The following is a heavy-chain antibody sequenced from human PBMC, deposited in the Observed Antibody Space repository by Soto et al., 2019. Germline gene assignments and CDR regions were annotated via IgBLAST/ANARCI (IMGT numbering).Heavy chain of an antibody. D-gene: IGHD2-15*01. CDR2: MNPNSGNT. CDR1: GYTFTSYD. J-gene: IGHJ6*03. Sequence: ASVKVSCKASGYTFTSYDINWVRQATGQGLEWMGWMNPNSGNTGYAQKFQGRVTMTRNTSISTAYMELSSLRSEDTAVYYCARASNSLEDYYYYMDVWGKGTTVTVSS. CDR3: ARASNSLEDYYYYMDV. V-gene: IGHV1-8*01.